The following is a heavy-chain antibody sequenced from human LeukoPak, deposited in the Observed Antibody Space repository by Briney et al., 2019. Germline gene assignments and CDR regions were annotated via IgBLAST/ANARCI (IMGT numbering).Heavy chain of an antibody. Sequence: AGGSLRLSCSASGFIFSSYTMTWVRQAPGKGPEWVSIISGGGDTTFYTDSVKGRFTISRDNSKNTLYLQMNSLRSEDTAVYYCASCSGGSCYSYYFDYWGQGTLVTVSS. V-gene: IGHV3-23*01. J-gene: IGHJ4*02. CDR1: GFIFSSYT. D-gene: IGHD2-15*01. CDR2: ISGGGDTT. CDR3: ASCSGGSCYSYYFDY.